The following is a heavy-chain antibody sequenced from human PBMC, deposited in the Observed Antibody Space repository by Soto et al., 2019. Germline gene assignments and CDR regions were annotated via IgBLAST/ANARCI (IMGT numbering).Heavy chain of an antibody. J-gene: IGHJ4*02. V-gene: IGHV4-4*07. CDR1: GGSINTYY. CDR2: IYSSGAT. Sequence: QVQLQESGPGLVKPSETLSLSCTVSGGSINTYYWNWIRQPAGKGLEWIGRIYSSGATNYNPSLKSRVTMSTDTSTNHFSLRLSSVTPADTAVYYCAREHKVVNDFEFWCQGILVTVSS. D-gene: IGHD2-15*01. CDR3: AREHKVVNDFEF.